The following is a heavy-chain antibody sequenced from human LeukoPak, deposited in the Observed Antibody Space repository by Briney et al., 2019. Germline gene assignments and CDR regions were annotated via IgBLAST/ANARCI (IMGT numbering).Heavy chain of an antibody. J-gene: IGHJ4*02. CDR1: GFTFSSYW. D-gene: IGHD1-1*01. V-gene: IGHV3-74*01. Sequence: GGSLRLSCAASGFTFSSYWMHWVRQAPGKGLVWVSRINGDGSSISYADSVKGRFTISRDNAKNTVSLQMNSLRVEDTAVYYCARAGFDWNPGGYWGQGALATVSS. CDR2: INGDGSSI. CDR3: ARAGFDWNPGGY.